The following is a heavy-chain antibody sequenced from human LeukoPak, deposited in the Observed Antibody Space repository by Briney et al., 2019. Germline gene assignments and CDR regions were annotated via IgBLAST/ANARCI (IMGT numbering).Heavy chain of an antibody. CDR3: ARTRGVVTTTYYFDY. Sequence: PSETLSLTCTVSGYSISSGYYWGWIRPPPGKGLEWIGSIYHSGSTYYNPSLKSRVTISVDTSKNQFSLKLSSVTAADTAVYYCARTRGVVTTTYYFDYWGQGTLVTVSS. V-gene: IGHV4-38-2*02. D-gene: IGHD4-23*01. J-gene: IGHJ4*02. CDR2: IYHSGST. CDR1: GYSISSGYY.